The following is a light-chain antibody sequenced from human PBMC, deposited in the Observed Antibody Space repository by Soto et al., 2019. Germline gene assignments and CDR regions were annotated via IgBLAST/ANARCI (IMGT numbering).Light chain of an antibody. Sequence: DLKLTLSPQTLSAAVGHSITNTCRASQSIRYYLAWYQQMPGKAPKLLIYGASSLQSVVPSRFSGSGSGTEFTLTISSLQPDDFATYFCQHHNSYSQTFGQAYKVDIK. J-gene: IGKJ1*01. CDR2: GAS. CDR3: QHHNSYSQT. CDR1: QSIRYY. V-gene: IGKV1-5*01.